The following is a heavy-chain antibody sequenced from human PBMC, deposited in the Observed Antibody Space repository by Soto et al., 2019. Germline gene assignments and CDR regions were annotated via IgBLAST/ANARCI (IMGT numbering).Heavy chain of an antibody. Sequence: SETLSLTCTVSGGSISSYYWSWIRQPLGKGLEWIGYIYYSGSTNYNPSLKSRVTISVDTSKNQFSLKLSSVTAADTAVYYCARARRYCSGGSCFSYYYYGMDVWGQGTTVTVSS. D-gene: IGHD2-15*01. CDR2: IYYSGST. CDR3: ARARRYCSGGSCFSYYYYGMDV. V-gene: IGHV4-59*01. CDR1: GGSISSYY. J-gene: IGHJ6*02.